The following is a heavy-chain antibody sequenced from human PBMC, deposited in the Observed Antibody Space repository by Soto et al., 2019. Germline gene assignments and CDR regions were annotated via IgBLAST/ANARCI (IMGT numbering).Heavy chain of an antibody. CDR2: ITANNGNT. V-gene: IGHV1-18*01. CDR1: GYIFSSYA. D-gene: IGHD3-3*01. Sequence: HVQLLQSGAEVKKPGASVKVSCQASGYIFSSYAINWVRQAPGQGLEWMGWITANNGNTYYVQKFRDRVTLTADTSKNTAYMELKSLRSDDTAIYYCARDNTGVVGVDYWGQGTLVTVSS. CDR3: ARDNTGVVGVDY. J-gene: IGHJ4*02.